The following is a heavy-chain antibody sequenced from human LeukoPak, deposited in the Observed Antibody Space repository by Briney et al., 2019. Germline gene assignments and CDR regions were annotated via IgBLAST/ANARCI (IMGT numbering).Heavy chain of an antibody. CDR1: GFTFSRDW. CDR2: ISDDGSIT. D-gene: IGHD2-8*01. Sequence: GGSLRLSCAASGFTFSRDWMHWVRQAPGKGPEWVSRISDDGSITTYADSVQGRFTISRDNAKSTMFLQMNSLRAEDTAVYFCARRFYQTNVYDRHFDHWGQGILVTDSS. CDR3: ARRFYQTNVYDRHFDH. V-gene: IGHV3-74*03. J-gene: IGHJ4*02.